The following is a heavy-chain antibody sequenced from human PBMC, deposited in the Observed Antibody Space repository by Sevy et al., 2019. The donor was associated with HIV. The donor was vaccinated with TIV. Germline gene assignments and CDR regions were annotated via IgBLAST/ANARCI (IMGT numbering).Heavy chain of an antibody. CDR3: AHSEYYYGSGSFYKRGGLFAP. Sequence: SGPTLVKPTQTLTLTCTFSGFSLTTNGVGVGWIRQPPGKALEWLALIYWDDDKRYRPSLKKRLTITKDTSKNQVVLTMTDMDPVDTATYYCAHSEYYYGSGSFYKRGGLFAPWGPGTLVTVSS. D-gene: IGHD3-10*01. CDR1: GFSLTTNGVG. CDR2: IYWDDDK. J-gene: IGHJ5*02. V-gene: IGHV2-5*02.